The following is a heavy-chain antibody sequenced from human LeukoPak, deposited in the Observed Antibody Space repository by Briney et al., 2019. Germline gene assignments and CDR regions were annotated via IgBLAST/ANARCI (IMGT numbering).Heavy chain of an antibody. CDR1: GFTFSSYA. CDR2: ISGSGGST. CDR3: AKARYDSSGYYLDY. V-gene: IGHV3-23*01. Sequence: PGGSLRLSCAASGFTFSSYAMSWVRQAPGKGLEWVPAISGSGGSTYYADSVKGRFTVSRDNSKNTLYLQMNSLRAEDTAVYYCAKARYDSSGYYLDYWGQRTLVTVSS. D-gene: IGHD3-22*01. J-gene: IGHJ4*02.